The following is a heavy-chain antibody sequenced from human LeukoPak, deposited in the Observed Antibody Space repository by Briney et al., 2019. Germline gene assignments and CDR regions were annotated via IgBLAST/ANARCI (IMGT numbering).Heavy chain of an antibody. CDR2: IRHEGSSYAT. J-gene: IGHJ6*02. Sequence: GGSLKLSCAASGFTFSGSAMHWVRQASGKGLEWVGRIRHEGSSYATAYAASVTGRFTISRDDSKNTAYLQMNSLKTEDTAVYYCSRFLEAAMDVWGQGTTVTVSS. D-gene: IGHD1-1*01. CDR1: GFTFSGSA. V-gene: IGHV3-73*01. CDR3: SRFLEAAMDV.